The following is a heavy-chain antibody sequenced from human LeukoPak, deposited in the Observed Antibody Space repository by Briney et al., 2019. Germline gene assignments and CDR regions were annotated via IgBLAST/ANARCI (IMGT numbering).Heavy chain of an antibody. Sequence: SETLSLTCTVSGGSISSSSYYWGWIRQPPGKGLEWMGSIYYSGSTYYNPSLKSRVTIYVDTSKNQFSLKLSSVTAADTAVYYCARRGYGSASYYFDYWGQGTLVTVSS. J-gene: IGHJ4*02. V-gene: IGHV4-39*01. D-gene: IGHD3-10*01. CDR2: IYYSGST. CDR3: ARRGYGSASYYFDY. CDR1: GGSISSSSYY.